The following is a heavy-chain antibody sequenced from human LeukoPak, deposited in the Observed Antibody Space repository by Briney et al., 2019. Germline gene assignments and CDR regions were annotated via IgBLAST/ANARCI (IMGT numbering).Heavy chain of an antibody. CDR3: ARDCGRGWDY. CDR2: IKDDGRER. J-gene: IGHJ4*02. Sequence: GGSLRLSCAASGFTFGNSWMTWVRQAPGKGLEWVANIKDDGRERLYVDSVKGRFTISRDNAKNSLFLQMSSLRVEDTAVYYCARDCGRGWDYWGQETLVTVSS. D-gene: IGHD3-16*01. V-gene: IGHV3-7*01. CDR1: GFTFGNSW.